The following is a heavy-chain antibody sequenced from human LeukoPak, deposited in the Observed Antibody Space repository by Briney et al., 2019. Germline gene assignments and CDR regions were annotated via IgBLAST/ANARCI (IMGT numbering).Heavy chain of an antibody. J-gene: IGHJ4*02. CDR1: GYTFTSYD. CDR3: ARFPYSSGWYYDY. CDR2: MNPNSGNT. Sequence: ASVKVSCKASGYTFTSYDINWVRQATGQGLEWMGWMNPNSGNTGYAQKFQGRVTITRDTSASTAYMELSSLRSEDTAVYYCARFPYSSGWYYDYWGQGTLVTVSS. V-gene: IGHV1-8*01. D-gene: IGHD6-19*01.